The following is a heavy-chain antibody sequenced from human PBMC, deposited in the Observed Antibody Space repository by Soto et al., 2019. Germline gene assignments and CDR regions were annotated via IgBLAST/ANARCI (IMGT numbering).Heavy chain of an antibody. Sequence: QVQVVESGGGLVRPGGSLRLSCAATGFTFSDYYMSWIRQAPRKGLEWLSDISKTARTVHYADSVKGRFSISRDNARNSLFLQLNSLRVEDTAVYYCARPTQYCSAGTCYSCASDYWGQGTLVTVSS. V-gene: IGHV3-11*01. D-gene: IGHD2-15*01. CDR2: ISKTARTV. CDR1: GFTFSDYY. CDR3: ARPTQYCSAGTCYSCASDY. J-gene: IGHJ4*02.